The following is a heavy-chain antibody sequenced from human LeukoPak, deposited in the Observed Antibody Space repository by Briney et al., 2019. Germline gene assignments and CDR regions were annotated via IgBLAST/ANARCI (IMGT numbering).Heavy chain of an antibody. J-gene: IGHJ6*03. Sequence: SETLSLTCTVSGGSISDYYWTWIRQPPGKGLEWIGYIYYSGGTNYNPSVKSRVTISVDTSKNQFSLKLSSVSAAGTAVYYCARRAAAVGTYYMDVWGKGTTVTVSS. D-gene: IGHD6-13*01. CDR2: IYYSGGT. V-gene: IGHV4-59*01. CDR1: GGSISDYY. CDR3: ARRAAAVGTYYMDV.